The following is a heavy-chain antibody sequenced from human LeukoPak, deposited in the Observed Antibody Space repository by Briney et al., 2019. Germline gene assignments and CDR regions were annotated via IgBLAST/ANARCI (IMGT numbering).Heavy chain of an antibody. CDR1: GYTFTGYY. D-gene: IGHD3-3*01. Sequence: ASAKVSCKASGYTFTGYYMHWVRQAPGQGLEWMGWINPNSGGTNYAQKFQGRVTMTRDTSISTGYMELSRLRSDDTAVYYCARDSTWSGTPYYGMDVWGQGTTVTVSS. CDR3: ARDSTWSGTPYYGMDV. V-gene: IGHV1-2*02. CDR2: INPNSGGT. J-gene: IGHJ6*02.